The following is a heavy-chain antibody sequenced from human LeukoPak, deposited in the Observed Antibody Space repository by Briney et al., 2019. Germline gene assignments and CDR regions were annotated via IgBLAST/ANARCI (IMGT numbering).Heavy chain of an antibody. CDR2: LSGSGGST. V-gene: IGHV3-23*01. D-gene: IGHD1-7*01. J-gene: IGHJ4*02. CDR3: AKVNRGSVVNYFGLDY. CDR1: GFTFSSYA. Sequence: GGSLRLSCAASGFTFSSYAMSWVRQAPGKGLEWVSALSGSGGSTFYADSVKGRFTISRDNSKNTLYLQMNSLRAEDTATYYCAKVNRGSVVNYFGLDYWGQGTLVTVSS.